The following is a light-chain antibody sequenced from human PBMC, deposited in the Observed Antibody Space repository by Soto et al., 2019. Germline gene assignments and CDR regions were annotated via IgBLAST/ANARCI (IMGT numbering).Light chain of an antibody. J-gene: IGKJ4*01. CDR2: SAS. CDR3: QQANILPLP. V-gene: IGKV1-12*01. Sequence: EIQLTLSETSVSAXVGDXVPIXXRASQGISSWLAWYQQKQGKAPKSLIYSASTRKSGVPSRFSGSGSGTDYTPTISSLQAEDSAPYYCQQANILPLPFGGRT. CDR1: QGISSW.